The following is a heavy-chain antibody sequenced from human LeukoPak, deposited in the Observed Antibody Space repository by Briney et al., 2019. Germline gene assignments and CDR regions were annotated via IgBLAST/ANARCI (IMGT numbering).Heavy chain of an antibody. CDR2: IYYSGST. CDR1: GGSLSSYY. D-gene: IGHD3-3*01. J-gene: IGHJ5*02. Sequence: SETLSLTCTVSGGSLSSYYWSWIRQPPGKGLEWIGYIYYSGSTNYNPSLKSRVTISVDTSKNQFSLKLSSVTAADTAVYYCARILDFWSGSAFDPWGQGTLVTVSS. CDR3: ARILDFWSGSAFDP. V-gene: IGHV4-59*01.